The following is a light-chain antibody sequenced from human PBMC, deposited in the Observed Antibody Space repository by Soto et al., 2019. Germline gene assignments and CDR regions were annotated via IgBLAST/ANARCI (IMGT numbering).Light chain of an antibody. Sequence: QSALTQPPSAPGSPGQSVAISCSGTSSDVGGYNYVSWYQQHPGKAPKLMIYDVNNRPSGVPDLFSGSKSGNTASLTVSGLQAEDEADYYCISYAGSNKPAFGGGTKLTVL. J-gene: IGLJ2*01. CDR3: ISYAGSNKPA. V-gene: IGLV2-8*01. CDR1: SSDVGGYNY. CDR2: DVN.